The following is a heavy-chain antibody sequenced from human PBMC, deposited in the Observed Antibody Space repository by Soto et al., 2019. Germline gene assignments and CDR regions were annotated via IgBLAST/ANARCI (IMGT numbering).Heavy chain of an antibody. CDR3: ARDGRNGYDDY. J-gene: IGHJ4*02. CDR1: GFTFSSFS. V-gene: IGHV3-48*01. Sequence: EVHLVESGGGLVQPGGSLRLSCAASGFTFSSFSMNWIRLAPGKGPEWVAYINGSSSIIYYADSVKGRFTISRDNAKNSLFLQMNSLRAEDTAVYYCARDGRNGYDDYWGQGTQVTVSS. CDR2: INGSSSII. D-gene: IGHD5-12*01.